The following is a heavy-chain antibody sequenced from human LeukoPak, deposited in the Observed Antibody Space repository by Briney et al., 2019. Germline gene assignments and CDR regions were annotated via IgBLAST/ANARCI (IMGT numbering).Heavy chain of an antibody. CDR2: IYWDDDK. CDR1: GFSLTTRGGG. CDR3: AHRTDLYSSSWYWGY. Sequence: KSGPTLVHPTQTLTLTCTFSGFSLTTRGGGVGWIRQPPGKALEWLALIYWDDDKRYSPSLKSRLTITKDTSKNQVVLTMTNMDPVDTATYYCAHRTDLYSSSWYWGYWGQGTLVTVSS. J-gene: IGHJ4*02. D-gene: IGHD6-13*01. V-gene: IGHV2-5*02.